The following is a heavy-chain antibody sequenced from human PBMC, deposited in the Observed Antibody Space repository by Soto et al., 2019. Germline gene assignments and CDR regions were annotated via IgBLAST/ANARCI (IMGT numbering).Heavy chain of an antibody. CDR2: ISTNSRYT. CDR1: GFTLSDYY. J-gene: IGHJ5*02. CDR3: ARVYDILTSAWLDP. Sequence: PGGSLRLSCAASGFTLSDYYMTWIRQAPGKGLEWISYISTNSRYTKYADSVKGRFTISRDDAKNSLYLQMNSLRVEDTAVYYSARVYDILTSAWLDPWGQGTLVTVSS. V-gene: IGHV3-11*03. D-gene: IGHD3-9*01.